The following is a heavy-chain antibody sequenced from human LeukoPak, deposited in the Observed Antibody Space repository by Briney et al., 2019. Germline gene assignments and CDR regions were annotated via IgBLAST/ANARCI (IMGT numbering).Heavy chain of an antibody. Sequence: ASVKVSCKASGYTFTSYYMHWVRQAPGQGIEWMGIVNDSGGSTSYAQKFQGRDIITRDTSTSTVYMELSSLRSEDTAVYYCAREDVPYYFDYWGQGTLVTVSS. CDR2: VNDSGGST. CDR3: AREDVPYYFDY. V-gene: IGHV1-46*01. J-gene: IGHJ4*02. CDR1: GYTFTSYY.